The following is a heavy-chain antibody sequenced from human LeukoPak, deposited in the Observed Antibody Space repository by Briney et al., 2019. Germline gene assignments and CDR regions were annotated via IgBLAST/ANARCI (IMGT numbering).Heavy chain of an antibody. CDR2: IYYSGST. CDR1: GGSISSYY. V-gene: IGHV4-59*08. CDR3: ARQAYCSGGSCWGFDY. Sequence: PSETLSLTCTVSGGSISSYYWSWIRQTPGKGLEWIGDIYYSGSTNYNPSLKSRVTISVDTSKNQFSLRLSSVTAADTAVYYCARQAYCSGGSCWGFDYWGQGTLVTVSS. J-gene: IGHJ4*02. D-gene: IGHD2-15*01.